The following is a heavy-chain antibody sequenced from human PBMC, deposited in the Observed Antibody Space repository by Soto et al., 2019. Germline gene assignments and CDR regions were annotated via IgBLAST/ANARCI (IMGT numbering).Heavy chain of an antibody. V-gene: IGHV3-15*07. J-gene: IGHJ4*02. CDR2: IKSKTDGGTT. Sequence: GGSLRLSCAASGFTFSNAWMNWVRQAPGKGLEWVGRIKSKTDGGTTDYAAPVKGRFTISRDDSKNTLYLQMNSLKTEDTAVYYCTGYSSGWGYNRLYYWGQGTLVTVSS. CDR3: TGYSSGWGYNRLYY. D-gene: IGHD6-19*01. CDR1: GFTFSNAW.